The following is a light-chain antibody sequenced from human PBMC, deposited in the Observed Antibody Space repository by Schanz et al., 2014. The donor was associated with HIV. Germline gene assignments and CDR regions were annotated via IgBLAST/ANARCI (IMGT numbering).Light chain of an antibody. V-gene: IGLV2-14*03. CDR3: ISYTSDTVL. Sequence: QSALTQPASVSGSPGQSITISCTGPKYYVYWFQQYPGKAPRLIIYDGSSRPSGVSSRFSVSKSDNTASLTISGLRAEDDADYYCISYTSDTVLFGGGTKLTVL. J-gene: IGLJ2*01. CDR2: DGS. CDR1: KYY.